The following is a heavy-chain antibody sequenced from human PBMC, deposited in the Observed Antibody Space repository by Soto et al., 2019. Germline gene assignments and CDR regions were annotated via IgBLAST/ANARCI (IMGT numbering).Heavy chain of an antibody. CDR3: AKGGATYGLLTHDY. CDR2: ITGTSANT. D-gene: IGHD3-9*01. CDR1: RFTFSNFA. V-gene: IGHV3-23*01. J-gene: IGHJ4*02. Sequence: EVQLFESGGGLVQPGGSLRLSCAASRFTFSNFAMSWVRQAPGKGLEWVSTITGTSANTYYTDSVKGRFAISRDNSQNTLYLQMNSLTTEDTAGYYCAKGGATYGLLTHDYWGQGTLVTVSS.